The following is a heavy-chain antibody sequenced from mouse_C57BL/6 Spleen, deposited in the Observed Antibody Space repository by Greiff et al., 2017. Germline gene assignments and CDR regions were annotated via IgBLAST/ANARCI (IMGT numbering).Heavy chain of an antibody. Sequence: VQLQQSGPGLVAPSQSLSITCTVPGFSLTSYAISWVRQPPGKGLEWLGVIWTGGGTNYNSAIKSKLGISKDNSKSQVFLKMNSLQTYDTARYYCARNDRDYDDGDAMDDWGQGTSVTVAS. CDR1: GFSLTSYA. CDR3: ARNDRDYDDGDAMDD. J-gene: IGHJ4*01. V-gene: IGHV2-9-1*01. D-gene: IGHD2-4*01. CDR2: IWTGGGT.